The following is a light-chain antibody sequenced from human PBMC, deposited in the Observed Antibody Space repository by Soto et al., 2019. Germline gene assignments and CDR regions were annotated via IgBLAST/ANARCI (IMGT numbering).Light chain of an antibody. CDR1: ESISTW. V-gene: IGKV1-5*01. CDR3: QQYDTDRT. Sequence: LHIRPSPSTLSASVGDRVTITCRASESISTWLAWYQQKPGKAPRLLIYDASTLERGVPSRFSGSGSGTEFTLTISSLQPADFATYYCQQYDTDRTFGQGTKVDIK. CDR2: DAS. J-gene: IGKJ1*01.